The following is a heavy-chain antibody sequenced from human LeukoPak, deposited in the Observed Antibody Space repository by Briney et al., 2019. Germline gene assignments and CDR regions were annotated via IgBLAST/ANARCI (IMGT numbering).Heavy chain of an antibody. CDR1: GGSISSSSYY. CDR3: ARGRKYSSSWHYYYYYYMDV. Sequence: SETLSLTCTVSGGSISSSSYYWGWIRQPPGTGLEWIGSIYYSGSTYYNPSLKSRVTISVDTSKNQFSLKLSSVTAADTAVYYCARGRKYSSSWHYYYYYYMDVWGKGTTVTVSS. CDR2: IYYSGST. J-gene: IGHJ6*03. V-gene: IGHV4-39*07. D-gene: IGHD6-13*01.